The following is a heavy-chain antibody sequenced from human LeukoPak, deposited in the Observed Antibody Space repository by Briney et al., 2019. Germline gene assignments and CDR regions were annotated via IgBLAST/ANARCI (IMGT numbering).Heavy chain of an antibody. CDR2: ISSSGTYV. CDR3: ARGAGYSSSSPYSSGWYPY. V-gene: IGHV3-21*01. J-gene: IGHJ4*02. Sequence: AGGSLRLSCAASGFTFSSYSMNWVRQAPGKGLEWVSCISSSGTYVYYADSVKGRFTISRDNAKNSLYLQMNSLRAEDTAVYYCARGAGYSSSSPYSSGWYPYWGQGTLVTVSS. D-gene: IGHD6-19*01. CDR1: GFTFSSYS.